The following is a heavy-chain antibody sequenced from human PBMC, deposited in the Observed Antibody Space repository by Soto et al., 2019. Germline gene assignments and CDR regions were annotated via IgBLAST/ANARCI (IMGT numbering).Heavy chain of an antibody. CDR2: IKRDGSET. CDR3: ERDAYNYDSRGYYRYDAFDI. CDR1: GFIFSPYW. J-gene: IGHJ3*02. Sequence: GGSLRLSCAASGFIFSPYWMSWVRQSPLKGLEWVANIKRDGSETHYVDSLKVRFTISRDNTKKSLYLQMKSLRVEATVVYYCERDAYNYDSRGYYRYDAFDIWGQGTMVTV. V-gene: IGHV3-7*01. D-gene: IGHD3-22*01.